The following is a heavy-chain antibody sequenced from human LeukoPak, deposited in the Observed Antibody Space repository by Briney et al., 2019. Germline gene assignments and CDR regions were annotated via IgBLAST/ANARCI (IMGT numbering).Heavy chain of an antibody. CDR2: ISAYNGNT. D-gene: IGHD3-10*01. CDR3: ARDLDGSGSYYTDY. Sequence: ASVKVSCKASAYTFSNYGISWVRQAPGQGLEWMGWISAYNGNTKYAQKLQVRFTMSTDTSTSTAYMELRSLTSDGTAVYYCARDLDGSGSYYTDYWGQGTLVTVSS. CDR1: AYTFSNYG. J-gene: IGHJ4*02. V-gene: IGHV1-18*01.